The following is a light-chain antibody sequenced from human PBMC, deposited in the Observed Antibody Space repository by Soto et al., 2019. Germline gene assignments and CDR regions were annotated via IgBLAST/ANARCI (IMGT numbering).Light chain of an antibody. V-gene: IGLV2-11*01. CDR3: CSYSGNFWV. Sequence: QSALTQPASVSGSPGQSITISCTGTGSDVGGYDYVSWYQHHPGKAPKVMIYAVIKRPSGVPDRFSGSKSGSTASLTISGLQAEDEADYYCCSYSGNFWVFGGGTKLTVL. J-gene: IGLJ3*02. CDR1: GSDVGGYDY. CDR2: AVI.